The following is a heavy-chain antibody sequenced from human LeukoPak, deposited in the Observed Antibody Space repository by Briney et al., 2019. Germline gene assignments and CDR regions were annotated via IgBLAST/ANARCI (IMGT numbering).Heavy chain of an antibody. D-gene: IGHD6-19*01. J-gene: IGHJ4*02. CDR2: ISSSSSYI. CDR3: ARERYSSGHFDY. Sequence: GGSLRLSCAASGFTFSSYSMNWVRQAPGKGLEWVSSISSSSSYIYYADSVKGRFTISRDNAKNSLYLQMNSLRAKDTAVYYCARERYSSGHFDYWGQGTLVTVSS. V-gene: IGHV3-21*01. CDR1: GFTFSSYS.